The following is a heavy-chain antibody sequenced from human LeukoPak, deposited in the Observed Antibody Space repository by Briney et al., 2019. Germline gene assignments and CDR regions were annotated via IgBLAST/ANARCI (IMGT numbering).Heavy chain of an antibody. Sequence: GASVKVSCKASGGTFSSYAISWVRQAPGQGLEWMGGIIPIFGTANYAQKFQGRVTITADESTSTAYMELSSLRAEDTAVYYCVYGDFVRTVNYFDYWGQGTLVTVSS. CDR3: VYGDFVRTVNYFDY. D-gene: IGHD4-17*01. J-gene: IGHJ4*02. V-gene: IGHV1-69*13. CDR1: GGTFSSYA. CDR2: IIPIFGTA.